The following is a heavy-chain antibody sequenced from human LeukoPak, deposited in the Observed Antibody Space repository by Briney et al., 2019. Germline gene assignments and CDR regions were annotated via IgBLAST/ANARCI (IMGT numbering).Heavy chain of an antibody. J-gene: IGHJ3*02. V-gene: IGHV5-51*01. CDR3: CRLKLLPSIAALRLDAFDI. CDR2: IYPGDSDT. D-gene: IGHD6-13*01. Sequence: GESLKISCKGSGYSFTSYWIGWVRQVPGKGLEWMGIIYPGDSDTRYSPSFQGQVTISADKSISPAYLQWSSLKASDTAMYYCCRLKLLPSIAALRLDAFDIWGQGTMVTVSS. CDR1: GYSFTSYW.